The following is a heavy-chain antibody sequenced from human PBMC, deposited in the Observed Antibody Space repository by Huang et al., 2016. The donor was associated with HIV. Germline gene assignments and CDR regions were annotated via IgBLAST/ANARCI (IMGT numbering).Heavy chain of an antibody. D-gene: IGHD3-22*01. Sequence: QVQLQQWGAGLLKPSETLSLTRAVYGGSFRCYYWSWIRQPPGKGLEWIGEINHSGSTNYNPSRKSRVTISVDTSKNQFSLKLSSVTAADTAVYYCARILMYYNSSGYGFDYWGQGTLVTVSS. CDR1: GGSFRCYY. CDR2: INHSGST. CDR3: ARILMYYNSSGYGFDY. V-gene: IGHV4-34*01. J-gene: IGHJ4*02.